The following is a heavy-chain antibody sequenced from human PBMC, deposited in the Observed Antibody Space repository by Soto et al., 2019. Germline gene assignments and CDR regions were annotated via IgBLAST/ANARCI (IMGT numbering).Heavy chain of an antibody. V-gene: IGHV1-8*01. D-gene: IGHD3-16*01. J-gene: IGHJ6*03. CDR2: MNPNSGNT. Sequence: ASVKVSCKASGYTFTSYDINWVRQATGQGLERMGWMNPNSGNTGYAQKFQGRVTMTRNTSISTAYMELSSLRSEDTAVYYCARGYVYILWSETYYYSYMDVWGKRTTVTVSS. CDR1: GYTFTSYD. CDR3: ARGYVYILWSETYYYSYMDV.